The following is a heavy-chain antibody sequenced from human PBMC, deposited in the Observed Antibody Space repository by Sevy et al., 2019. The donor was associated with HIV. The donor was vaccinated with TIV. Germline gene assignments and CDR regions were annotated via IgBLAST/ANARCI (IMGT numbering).Heavy chain of an antibody. Sequence: GSLRLSCAASGFSLSNYAMIWVRQAPGKGLEWISTKTGSAGVTYYADSVKGRFTISRDNSKNTLFLQMNSLRAEDTALYYCAKGRIPSIGTLGPFDSWGQGTLVTVSS. D-gene: IGHD6-6*01. J-gene: IGHJ4*02. CDR1: GFSLSNYA. CDR2: KTGSAGVT. CDR3: AKGRIPSIGTLGPFDS. V-gene: IGHV3-23*01.